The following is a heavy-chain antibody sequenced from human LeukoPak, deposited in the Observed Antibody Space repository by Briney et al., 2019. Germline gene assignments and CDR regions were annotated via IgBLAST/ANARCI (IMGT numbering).Heavy chain of an antibody. V-gene: IGHV4-34*01. CDR3: ARRTVVTLGAFDI. J-gene: IGHJ3*02. CDR2: INHSGST. D-gene: IGHD4-23*01. CDR1: GGSFSGYY. Sequence: SETLSLTCAVYGGSFSGYYWSWIRQPPGKGLEWIGEINHSGSTNYNPSLKSRVTTSVDTSKNQFSLKLSSVTAADTAVYYCARRTVVTLGAFDIWGQGTMVTVSS.